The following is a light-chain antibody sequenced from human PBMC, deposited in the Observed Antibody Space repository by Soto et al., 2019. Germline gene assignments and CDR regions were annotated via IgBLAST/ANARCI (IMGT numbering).Light chain of an antibody. CDR1: QTISSW. CDR3: QQYNSYSIT. J-gene: IGKJ5*01. Sequence: DIQMSQSPSTLSGSVGDRVTITCLASQTISSWLAWYQQKPGKAPKLLIYKASTLKSGVPSRFSGSGSGTEFTLTISSLQPDDFATYYCQQYNSYSITFGQGTRLEI. V-gene: IGKV1-5*03. CDR2: KAS.